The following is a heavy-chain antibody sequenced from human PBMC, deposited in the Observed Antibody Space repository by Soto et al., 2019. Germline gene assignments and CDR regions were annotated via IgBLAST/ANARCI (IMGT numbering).Heavy chain of an antibody. V-gene: IGHV3-9*01. CDR2: ISWNSGSI. CDR3: AKTQAAITYYYGMDV. CDR1: GFTFDDYA. D-gene: IGHD2-2*01. Sequence: GGSLRLSCAASGFTFDDYAMHWVRQAPGKGLEWVSGISWNSGSIGYADSVKGRFTISRDNAKNSLYLQMNSLRAEDTALYYCAKTQAAITYYYGMDVWGQGTTVTVSS. J-gene: IGHJ6*02.